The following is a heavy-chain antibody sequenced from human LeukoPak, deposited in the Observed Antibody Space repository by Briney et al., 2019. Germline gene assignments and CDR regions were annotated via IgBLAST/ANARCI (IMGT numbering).Heavy chain of an antibody. J-gene: IGHJ3*02. CDR1: GFTFSNYN. CDR3: ARVFRPSLTVFIIRGAFDI. D-gene: IGHD3-3*01. V-gene: IGHV3-21*01. CDR2: ISSSSSYI. Sequence: GGSLRLSCAASGFTFSNYNMNWVRQAPGKGLEWVSSISSSSSYIYYADSAKGRFTISRDNAKNSLYLQMNSLRVEDTAVYYCARVFRPSLTVFIIRGAFDIWGQGTMVTVSS.